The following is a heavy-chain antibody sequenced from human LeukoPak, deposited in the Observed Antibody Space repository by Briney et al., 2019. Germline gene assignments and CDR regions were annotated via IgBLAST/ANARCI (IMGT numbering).Heavy chain of an antibody. CDR1: GYSCTSYW. CDR2: IYPGDSDT. V-gene: IGHV5-51*01. CDR3: ARLATGNYYYYYMDV. D-gene: IGHD5-12*01. J-gene: IGHJ6*03. Sequence: GESLKISCKGSGYSCTSYWIGWVRQMPGKGLEWMGIIYPGDSDTRYSPSFQGQVTISADKSISTAYLQWSSLKASDTAMYYCARLATGNYYYYYMDVWGKGTTVTVSS.